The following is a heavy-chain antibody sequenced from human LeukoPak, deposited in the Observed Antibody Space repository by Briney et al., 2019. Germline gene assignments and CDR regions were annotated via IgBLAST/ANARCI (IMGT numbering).Heavy chain of an antibody. J-gene: IGHJ3*02. CDR2: IIPIFGTA. V-gene: IGHV1-69*01. D-gene: IGHD5-18*01. Sequence: SVKVSCKASGGTFSSYAISWVRQAPGQGLEWMGGIIPIFGTASYAQKFQGRVTITADESTSTAYMELSSLRSEDTAVYYCARAEGDVDTAMAQLHGAFDIWGQGTMVTVSS. CDR3: ARAEGDVDTAMAQLHGAFDI. CDR1: GGTFSSYA.